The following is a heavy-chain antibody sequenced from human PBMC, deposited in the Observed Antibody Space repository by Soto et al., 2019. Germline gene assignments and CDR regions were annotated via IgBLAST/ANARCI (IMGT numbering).Heavy chain of an antibody. CDR2: ISYDGSNK. V-gene: IGHV3-30*18. Sequence: QVQLVESGGGVVQPGRSLRLSCAASGFTFSSYGMHWVRQAPGKGLEWVAVISYDGSNKQYADSVKGRFTISRDNSKNTLYLQMNCLRAEDTDVYYCAKDEFGYSSSWYEYWGQGTLVTVSS. CDR1: GFTFSSYG. J-gene: IGHJ4*02. CDR3: AKDEFGYSSSWYEY. D-gene: IGHD6-13*01.